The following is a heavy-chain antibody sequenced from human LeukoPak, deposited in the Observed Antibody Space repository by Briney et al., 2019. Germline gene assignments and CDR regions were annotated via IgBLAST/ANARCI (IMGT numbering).Heavy chain of an antibody. J-gene: IGHJ6*03. CDR3: ARSIVVPAASFYMDV. D-gene: IGHD2-2*01. V-gene: IGHV4-59*12. Sequence: SETLSLTCTVSGGSISSYHWSWIRQPPGKGLEWIGYIYYSGSTNYNPSLKSRVTMSVDTSKNQFSLKLSSVTAADTAVYYCARSIVVPAASFYMDVWGKGTTVTVSS. CDR2: IYYSGST. CDR1: GGSISSYH.